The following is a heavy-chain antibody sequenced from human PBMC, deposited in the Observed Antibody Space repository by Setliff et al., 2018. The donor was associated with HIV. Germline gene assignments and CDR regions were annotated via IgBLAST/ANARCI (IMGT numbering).Heavy chain of an antibody. V-gene: IGHV3-7*01. CDR3: ARDHATSSWFTALLDY. CDR2: IKYDGSEK. J-gene: IGHJ4*02. Sequence: GGSLRLSCAASGFTFSSYWMSWVRQAPGKGLEWVANIKYDGSEKYYVGSVKGRFTISRDNAKNSLYLQMNSLRAEDTAVYYCARDHATSSWFTALLDYWGQGALVTVSS. CDR1: GFTFSSYW. D-gene: IGHD6-13*01.